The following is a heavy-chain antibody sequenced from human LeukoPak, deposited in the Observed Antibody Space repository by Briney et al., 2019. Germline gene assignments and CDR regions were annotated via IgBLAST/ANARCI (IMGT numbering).Heavy chain of an antibody. CDR1: GFTFSSYG. Sequence: PGRPLTLSCAASGFTFSSYGMHWVRQAPGKGLEWVAVIWYDGSNKYYADSVKGRFTISRDNSKNTLYLQMNSLRAEDTAVYYCARDNGDDYVWGSYPITYYFDYWGQGTLVTVSS. V-gene: IGHV3-33*01. D-gene: IGHD3-16*02. CDR3: ARDNGDDYVWGSYPITYYFDY. J-gene: IGHJ4*02. CDR2: IWYDGSNK.